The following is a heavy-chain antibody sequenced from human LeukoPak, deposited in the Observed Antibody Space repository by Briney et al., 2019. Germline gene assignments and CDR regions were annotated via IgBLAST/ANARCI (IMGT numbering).Heavy chain of an antibody. D-gene: IGHD3-16*02. Sequence: GGSLRLSCAASGFSFSSYEMNWVRQAPGKGLEWVSSITSSSSYIYYADSVKGRFSISRDNAKTSLYLQMNSLRAEDTALYYCARHRTASDYWGQGTLVTVSS. CDR2: ITSSSSYI. CDR3: ARHRTASDY. CDR1: GFSFSSYE. V-gene: IGHV3-21*01. J-gene: IGHJ4*02.